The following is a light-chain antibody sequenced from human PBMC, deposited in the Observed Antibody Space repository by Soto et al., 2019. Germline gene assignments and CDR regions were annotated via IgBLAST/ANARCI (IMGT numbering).Light chain of an antibody. J-gene: IGKJ4*01. Sequence: DIVLTQTPLSSPVTLGQPASISCRSSQSIVHSDGNTYLNWLQQRPGQPPRLLIYEVSNRFSGVPDRFSGSGAGTDFTLEISRVEAEDVGVYYCMQTTQFPLTFGGGTKVEIK. CDR1: QSIVHSDGNTY. CDR3: MQTTQFPLT. CDR2: EVS. V-gene: IGKV2-24*01.